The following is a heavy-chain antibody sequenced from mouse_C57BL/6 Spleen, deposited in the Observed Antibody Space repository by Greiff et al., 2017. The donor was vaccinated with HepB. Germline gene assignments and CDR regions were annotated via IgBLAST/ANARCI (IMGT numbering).Heavy chain of an antibody. CDR2: ISDGGSYT. CDR3: ARDNYYWFAY. J-gene: IGHJ3*01. CDR1: GFTFSSYA. D-gene: IGHD1-1*01. Sequence: VQLKESGGGLVKPGGSLKLSCAASGFTFSSYAMSWVRQTPEKRLEWVATISDGGSYTYYPDNVKGRFTISRDKAKNNLYLQRSHLKSEDTAMYYCARDNYYWFAYWGQGTLVTVSA. V-gene: IGHV5-4*01.